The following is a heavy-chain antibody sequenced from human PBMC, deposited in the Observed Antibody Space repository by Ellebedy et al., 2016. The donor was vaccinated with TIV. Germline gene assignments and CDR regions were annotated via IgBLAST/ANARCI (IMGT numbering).Heavy chain of an antibody. CDR2: IREDGGLM. Sequence: GESLKISXAASGFTFSSSWMHWVRQAPGKGLEWVANIREDGGLMYYGDSVKGRFSISRDNAKNSLFLQMTSLRVEDTALYYCARDVSYFASFAYYDAFDLWGQGTMVTVSS. V-gene: IGHV3-7*01. J-gene: IGHJ3*01. CDR1: GFTFSSSW. CDR3: ARDVSYFASFAYYDAFDL. D-gene: IGHD3-16*01.